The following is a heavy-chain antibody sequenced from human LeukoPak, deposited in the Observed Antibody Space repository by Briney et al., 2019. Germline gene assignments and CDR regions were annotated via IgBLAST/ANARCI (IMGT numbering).Heavy chain of an antibody. V-gene: IGHV1-24*01. CDR3: VTADIFGDRYYFYMDV. CDR2: FDPEDGGT. D-gene: IGHD3-3*01. CDR1: GSTLTDLS. Sequence: ASVKVSCKVSGSTLTDLSMHWVRQAPGGGLEWMGGFDPEDGGTLYTEKFKGRLTMTEDTSSDTAYMELSSLRSDDTAVCYCVTADIFGDRYYFYMDVWGEGTTVTVSS. J-gene: IGHJ6*03.